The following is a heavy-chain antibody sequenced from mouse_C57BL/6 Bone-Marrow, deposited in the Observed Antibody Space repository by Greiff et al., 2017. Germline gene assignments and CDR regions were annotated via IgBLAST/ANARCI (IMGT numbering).Heavy chain of an antibody. D-gene: IGHD2-4*01. CDR3: ARRHYDYHWYFDV. CDR2: ILPSIGRT. CDR1: DSEVFPIAY. J-gene: IGHJ1*03. Sequence: VQLQQSGSELRSPGSSVKLSCKDFDSEVFPIAYMSWVRQKPGHGFAWIGGILPSIGRTIYGEKFEDKATLVEDTLSNTAYLELNSLTSEDSAIYYGARRHYDYHWYFDVWGTGTTVTVTS. V-gene: IGHV15-2*01.